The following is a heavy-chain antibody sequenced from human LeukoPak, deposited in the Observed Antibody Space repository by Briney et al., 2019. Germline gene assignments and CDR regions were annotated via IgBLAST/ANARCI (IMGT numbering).Heavy chain of an antibody. V-gene: IGHV1-46*01. CDR2: INPRGGST. J-gene: IGHJ4*02. Sequence: ASVKVSCKASGYIFTTYFMHWLRQAPGQGPEWMGIINPRGGSTDYAQKFQDRITMTSDTSTSTVYMGLKSLTSEDTAVYFCARVGTTGATADNWGQGTLVTASS. CDR1: GYIFTTYF. CDR3: ARVGTTGATADN. D-gene: IGHD4-11*01.